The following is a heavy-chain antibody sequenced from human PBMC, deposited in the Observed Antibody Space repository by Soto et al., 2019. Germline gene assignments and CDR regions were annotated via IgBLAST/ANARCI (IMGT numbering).Heavy chain of an antibody. CDR1: GFTFNTYS. V-gene: IGHV3-21*06. D-gene: IGHD3-3*01. J-gene: IGHJ5*02. CDR3: TRDMHYDFWNNYRGLLNWFDP. CDR2: ISGSGRDI. Sequence: PVGSLRLSCAASGFTFNTYSMNWVRQAPGKGLEWVSSISGSGRDIYDADSVKGRFSVSRDNAKNTVYLQMNRLRAEDTAVYYCTRDMHYDFWNNYRGLLNWFDPWGQGTLVTVSS.